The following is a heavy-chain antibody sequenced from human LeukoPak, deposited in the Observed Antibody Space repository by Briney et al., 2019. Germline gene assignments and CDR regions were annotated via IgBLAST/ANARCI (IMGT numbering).Heavy chain of an antibody. J-gene: IGHJ6*02. V-gene: IGHV3-30-3*01. D-gene: IGHD3-3*01. CDR2: ISYDGSNK. CDR1: GFTFSSYA. CDR3: ARAPKASGYYLGGYYYYYGMDV. Sequence: PGRSLRLSCAASGFTFSSYAMHWVRQAPGKGLEWVAVISYDGSNKYYADSMKGRFTISRDNSKNTLYLQMNSLRAEDTAVYYCARAPKASGYYLGGYYYYYGMDVWGQGTTVTVSS.